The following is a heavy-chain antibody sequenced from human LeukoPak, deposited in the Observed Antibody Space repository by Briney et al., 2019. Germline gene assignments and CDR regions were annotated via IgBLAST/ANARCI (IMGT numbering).Heavy chain of an antibody. J-gene: IGHJ1*01. CDR3: ARGEYSSSWHSEYFQH. D-gene: IGHD6-13*01. CDR1: GFSFSSFG. V-gene: IGHV3-33*01. CDR2: IWSDGSNK. Sequence: GGSLRLSCAASGFSFSSFGMHWVRQAPGKGLEWVAVIWSDGSNKYYADSVRGRFTISRDNPKDTLYLQMNSLRVEDTAVYYCARGEYSSSWHSEYFQHWGQGTLVTVSS.